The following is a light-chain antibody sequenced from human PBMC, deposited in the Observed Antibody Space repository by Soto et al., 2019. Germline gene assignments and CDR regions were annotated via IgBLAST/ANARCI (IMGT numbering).Light chain of an antibody. J-gene: IGKJ4*01. Sequence: IVRMQSSATLSVSPGERATLSCRASQSVSSKLAWYQQKPGQAPRLLIYGASSRATGIPARFTGSGSGTEFTLTISSLQSEDFSVYYGQQYKNWPTLTFGGGTKVDNK. CDR1: QSVSSK. CDR2: GAS. V-gene: IGKV3-15*01. CDR3: QQYKNWPTLT.